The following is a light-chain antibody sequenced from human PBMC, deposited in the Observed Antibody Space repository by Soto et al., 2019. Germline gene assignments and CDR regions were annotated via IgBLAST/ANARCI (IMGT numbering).Light chain of an antibody. CDR3: QQYNNWPYT. Sequence: EIVMTQSPVTLSVSPGERAALSCRASQNVGSNFAWYQQRPGPAPRVLIYGTSTRATGVPARFSGSGSGTDFTLTISSLQSEDFAVYYCQQYNNWPYTFGQGTRLEIK. J-gene: IGKJ2*01. CDR2: GTS. V-gene: IGKV3-15*01. CDR1: QNVGSN.